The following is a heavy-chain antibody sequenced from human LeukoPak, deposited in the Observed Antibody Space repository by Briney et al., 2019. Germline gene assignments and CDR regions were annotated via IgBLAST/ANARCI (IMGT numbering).Heavy chain of an antibody. CDR1: GGTFSSYA. V-gene: IGHV1-69*13. D-gene: IGHD3-9*01. CDR3: ARVIDDILTGYYV. Sequence: SVKVSCKASGGTFSSYAISWVRQAPGQGLEWMGGIIPIFGTANYAQKFQGRVTITADESTSTAYMGLSSLRSEDTAVYYCARVIDDILTGYYVWGQGTLVTVSS. J-gene: IGHJ4*02. CDR2: IIPIFGTA.